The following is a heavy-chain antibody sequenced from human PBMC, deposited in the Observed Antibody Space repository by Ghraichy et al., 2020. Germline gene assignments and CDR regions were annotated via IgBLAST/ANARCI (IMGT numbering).Heavy chain of an antibody. CDR1: GGSISSSSYY. J-gene: IGHJ6*02. CDR3: ARPDSLALYSRDV. V-gene: IGHV4-39*01. D-gene: IGHD4-11*01. Sequence: SQTLSLTCTVSGGSISSSSYYCAWIRQPPGKGLEWIGSIYYTGSTYYNPSLKSRVTISKDTSKNQFSLKLNSVTAADTAVYYCARPDSLALYSRDVWGQGTTVTVSS. CDR2: IYYTGST.